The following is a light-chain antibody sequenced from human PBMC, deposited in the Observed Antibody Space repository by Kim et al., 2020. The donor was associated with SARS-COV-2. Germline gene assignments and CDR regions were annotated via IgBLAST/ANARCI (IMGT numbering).Light chain of an antibody. CDR2: DAS. V-gene: IGKV3-11*01. J-gene: IGKJ2*01. CDR1: QSVSSY. Sequence: EIVLTQSPATLSLSPGERATLSCRASQSVSSYLAWYQQKPGQAPRLLIYDASNRATGIPARFSGSGSGTDFTLNISSLEPEDFAVYYCQQRSNWRTFGQGTKLEI. CDR3: QQRSNWRT.